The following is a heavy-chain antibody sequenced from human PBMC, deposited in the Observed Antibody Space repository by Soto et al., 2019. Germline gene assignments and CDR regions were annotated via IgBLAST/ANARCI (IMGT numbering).Heavy chain of an antibody. Sequence: KTSETLSLTCTVSGDSISSASYWGWIRQPPGEGPEWIASIYHNGRNNYNPPLKSRVTISLDMSKNQISLKLTSVTAADTAVYYCARGGSSDWQVAFDFWGQGTMVTVSS. CDR3: ARGGSSDWQVAFDF. D-gene: IGHD6-19*01. V-gene: IGHV4-38-2*02. CDR2: IYHNGRN. J-gene: IGHJ3*01. CDR1: GDSISSASY.